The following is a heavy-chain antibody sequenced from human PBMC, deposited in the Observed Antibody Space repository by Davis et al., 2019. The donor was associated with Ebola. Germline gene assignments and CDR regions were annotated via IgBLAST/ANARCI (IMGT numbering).Heavy chain of an antibody. Sequence: GSLRLSCTVSGGSISSYYWSWIRQPPGKGLEWIGYIYYSGSTTYNPSLKSRVTISVDTSKNQFSLKLSSVTAADTAVYYCARAKREYNWFDPWGQGTLVTVSS. D-gene: IGHD3-10*01. CDR1: GGSISSYY. V-gene: IGHV4-59*01. CDR3: ARAKREYNWFDP. CDR2: IYYSGST. J-gene: IGHJ5*02.